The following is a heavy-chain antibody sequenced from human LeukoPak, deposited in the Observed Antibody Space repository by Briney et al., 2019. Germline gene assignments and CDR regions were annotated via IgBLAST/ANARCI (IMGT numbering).Heavy chain of an antibody. CDR1: GGSFSGYY. CDR3: ARGNWFDP. J-gene: IGHJ5*02. V-gene: IGHV4-34*01. Sequence: SETLSLTCAVCGGSFSGYYWSWIRQPPGKGLEWIGEINHSGSTNYNPSLKSRVTTSVDTSKNQFSLKLSSVTAADTAVYYCARGNWFDPWGQGTLVTVSS. CDR2: INHSGST.